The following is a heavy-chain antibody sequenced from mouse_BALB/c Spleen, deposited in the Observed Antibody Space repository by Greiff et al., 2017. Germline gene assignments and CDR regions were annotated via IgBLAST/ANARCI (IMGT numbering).Heavy chain of an antibody. CDR3: ARGNGNYLYAMDY. V-gene: IGHV5-6*03. D-gene: IGHD2-1*01. CDR1: GFTFSSYG. Sequence: EVNVVESGGGLVQPGGSRKLSCAASGFTFSSYGMSWVRQTPDKRLEWVATISSGGSYTYYPDSVKGRFTISRDNAKNTLYLQMSSLKSEDTAMYYCARGNGNYLYAMDYWGQGTSVTVSS. CDR2: ISSGGSYT. J-gene: IGHJ4*01.